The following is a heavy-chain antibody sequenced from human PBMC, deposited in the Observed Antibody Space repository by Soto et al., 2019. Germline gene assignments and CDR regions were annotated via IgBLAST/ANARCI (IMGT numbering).Heavy chain of an antibody. Sequence: TLSLTCAVYGGSFSSGGYYWNWIRQHPGKGLEWIGYIYYIGSTYYNPSLKSRVTISLDTSKNQFSLKLSSVTAADTAVYYCARGEVVALGYWGQGTLVTVSS. CDR1: GGSFSSGGYY. V-gene: IGHV4-31*11. J-gene: IGHJ4*02. CDR3: ARGEVVALGY. D-gene: IGHD2-15*01. CDR2: IYYIGST.